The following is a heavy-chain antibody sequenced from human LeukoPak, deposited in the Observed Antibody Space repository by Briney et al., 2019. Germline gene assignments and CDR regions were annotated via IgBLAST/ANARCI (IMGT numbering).Heavy chain of an antibody. Sequence: GGSLRLSCAASGFTFSSYGMHWVRQAPGKRLEWVAVISYDGSNKYYADSVKGRFTISRDNSKNTLYLQMNSQRVEDTAVYYCARDLTDDFWSGYHFDYWGQGTLVTVSS. D-gene: IGHD3-3*01. CDR3: ARDLTDDFWSGYHFDY. CDR1: GFTFSSYG. V-gene: IGHV3-30*03. CDR2: ISYDGSNK. J-gene: IGHJ4*02.